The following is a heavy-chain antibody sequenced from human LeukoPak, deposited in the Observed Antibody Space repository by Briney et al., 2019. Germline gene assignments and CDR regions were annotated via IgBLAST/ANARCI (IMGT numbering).Heavy chain of an antibody. Sequence: ASVKVSCKASVYTFTSYAMNWVRQAPGQGREWMGWINTNTGNPTYAQGFTGRFVFSLDTSVSTAYLQISSLKAEDTAVYYCARVTLMVRGATSYSYYMDVWGKGTTVTVSS. CDR3: ARVTLMVRGATSYSYYMDV. CDR1: VYTFTSYA. V-gene: IGHV7-4-1*02. J-gene: IGHJ6*03. CDR2: INTNTGNP. D-gene: IGHD3-10*01.